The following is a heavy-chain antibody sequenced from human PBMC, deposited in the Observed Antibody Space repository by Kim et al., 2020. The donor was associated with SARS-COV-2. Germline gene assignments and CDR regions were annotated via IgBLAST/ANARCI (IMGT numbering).Heavy chain of an antibody. J-gene: IGHJ6*01. V-gene: IGHV4-34*01. CDR2: INHSGST. D-gene: IGHD3-9*01. Sequence: SETLSLTCAVYGGSFSGYYWSWIRQPPGKGLEWIGEINHSGSTNYNPSLKSRVTISVDTSKNQFSLKRSSVTAADTAVYYCARGLSDYDILTGYWTPYY. CDR1: GGSFSGYY. CDR3: ARGLSDYDILTGYWTPYY.